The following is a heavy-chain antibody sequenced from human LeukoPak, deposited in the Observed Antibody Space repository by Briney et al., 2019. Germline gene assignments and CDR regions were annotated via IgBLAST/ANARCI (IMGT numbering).Heavy chain of an antibody. Sequence: ASVKVSCKASGYTFTSYDINWVRQATGQGLEWMGWMNPNSGNTGYAQKFQGRVTITTDEFTSTAYMELSSLRSEDTAVYYCARSHIAAADHYYYYYMDVWGKGTTVTVSS. J-gene: IGHJ6*03. CDR3: ARSHIAAADHYYYYYMDV. V-gene: IGHV1-8*01. D-gene: IGHD6-13*01. CDR2: MNPNSGNT. CDR1: GYTFTSYD.